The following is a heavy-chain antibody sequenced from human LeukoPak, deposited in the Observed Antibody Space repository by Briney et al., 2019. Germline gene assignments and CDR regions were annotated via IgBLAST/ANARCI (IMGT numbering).Heavy chain of an antibody. CDR3: ARRSTVAGRGRFDP. V-gene: IGHV4-39*01. Sequence: SETLSLTCTVSGGSIRSTSYYWGRIRQPPGKGLEWLGSVHYSGSTYDNPSLKSRVTISVDTSKNQFSLNLISVTAADTAVYYCARRSTVAGRGRFDPWGQGTLVTVSS. J-gene: IGHJ5*02. CDR2: VHYSGST. D-gene: IGHD6-19*01. CDR1: GGSIRSTSYY.